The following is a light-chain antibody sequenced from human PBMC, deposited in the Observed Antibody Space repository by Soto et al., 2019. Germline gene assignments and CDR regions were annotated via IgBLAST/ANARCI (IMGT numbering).Light chain of an antibody. CDR3: QQRTNWRLT. V-gene: IGKV3-11*01. CDR1: QSVASH. Sequence: EVVLTQSQATLSLSPGERATLSCRASQSVASHLTWYQHKPGQAPRLLIYDASNRATGIPARFSGSGSGTDFTLTISSLEPEDFAVYYCQQRTNWRLTFGGGTKVEIK. J-gene: IGKJ4*01. CDR2: DAS.